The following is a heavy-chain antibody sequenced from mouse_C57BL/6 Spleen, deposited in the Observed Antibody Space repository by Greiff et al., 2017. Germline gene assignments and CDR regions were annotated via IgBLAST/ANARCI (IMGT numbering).Heavy chain of an antibody. D-gene: IGHD2-4*01. V-gene: IGHV3-6*01. Sequence: VQLKESGPGLVKPSQSLSLTCSVTGYSITSGYYWNWIRQFPGNKLAWMGYISYDGSNNYNPSLKNRISITRDTSKNQFFLKLNSVTTEDTATYYCARDPYDYDVAYWGQGTLVTVSA. CDR1: GYSITSGYY. J-gene: IGHJ3*01. CDR2: ISYDGSN. CDR3: ARDPYDYDVAY.